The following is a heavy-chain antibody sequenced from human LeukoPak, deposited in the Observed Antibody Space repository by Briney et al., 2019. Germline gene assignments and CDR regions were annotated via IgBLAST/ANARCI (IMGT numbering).Heavy chain of an antibody. CDR1: GFTFSSHA. Sequence: PGGSLRLSCAASGFTFSSHAMSWARQAPEKGLEWVTAISGSGGSTYYADSVKGRFTISRDNSKNTLYLQMNSLRAEDTAVYYCVKAGETWTYFDYWGPGTLVTVSS. CDR3: VKAGETWTYFDY. J-gene: IGHJ4*02. V-gene: IGHV3-23*01. CDR2: ISGSGGST. D-gene: IGHD3-10*01.